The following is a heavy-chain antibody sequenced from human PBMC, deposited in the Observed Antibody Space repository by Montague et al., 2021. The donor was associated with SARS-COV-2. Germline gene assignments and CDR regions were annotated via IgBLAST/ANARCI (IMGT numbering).Heavy chain of an antibody. Sequence: CAISGDSVSSNSAAWNWIRQSPSRGLEWLGRTYYRSKWYNDYAVSVKSRITINPDTSKNQFSLQLNSVTPEDTAVYYCARGIWFWDLLTGYYYYGMDVWGQGTTVTVSS. CDR2: TYYRSKWYN. CDR1: GDSVSSNSAA. V-gene: IGHV6-1*01. CDR3: ARGIWFWDLLTGYYYYGMDV. J-gene: IGHJ6*02. D-gene: IGHD3-10*01.